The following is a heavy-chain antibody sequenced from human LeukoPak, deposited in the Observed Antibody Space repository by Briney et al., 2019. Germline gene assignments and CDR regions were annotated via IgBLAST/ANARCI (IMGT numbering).Heavy chain of an antibody. CDR3: ARDERPLYCSSTSCDSNWFDP. V-gene: IGHV1-69*13. CDR1: GGTFSSYA. CDR2: IIPIFGTA. J-gene: IGHJ5*02. Sequence: SVKVSCKASGGTFSSYAISWVRQAPGQGLEWMGGIIPIFGTANYAQKFQGRVTITADESTSTAYMELSSLRSEDTAVYYCARDERPLYCSSTSCDSNWFDPWGQGTLVTVSS. D-gene: IGHD2-2*01.